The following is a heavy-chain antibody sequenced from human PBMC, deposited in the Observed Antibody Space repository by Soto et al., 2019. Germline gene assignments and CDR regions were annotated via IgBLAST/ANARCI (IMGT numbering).Heavy chain of an antibody. CDR3: ATSLRQPPSY. CDR1: GFTFSSYG. D-gene: IGHD2-2*01. CDR2: ISYDGSNK. Sequence: QVQLVESGGGVVQPGRSLRLSCAASGFTFSSYGMHWVRQAPGKGLEWVAVISYDGSNKYYADSVKGRFTISRDNSKNTLYLQMNSLRAEDTAVYYCATSLRQPPSYWGQGTLVTVSS. V-gene: IGHV3-30*03. J-gene: IGHJ4*02.